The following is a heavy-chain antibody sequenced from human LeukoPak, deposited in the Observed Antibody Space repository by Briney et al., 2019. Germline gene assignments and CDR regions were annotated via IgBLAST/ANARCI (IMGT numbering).Heavy chain of an antibody. CDR1: GFTFSSYE. CDR2: ISISGSTI. J-gene: IGHJ4*02. Sequence: GGSLRLSCAASGFTFSSYEMNWVRQAPGKGLEWVSYISISGSTIYYADSVKGRFTISRDNSKNTLYLQMNSLRAEDTAVYYCARRAGGYSHPYDYWGQGILVTVSS. V-gene: IGHV3-48*03. CDR3: ARRAGGYSHPYDY. D-gene: IGHD4-23*01.